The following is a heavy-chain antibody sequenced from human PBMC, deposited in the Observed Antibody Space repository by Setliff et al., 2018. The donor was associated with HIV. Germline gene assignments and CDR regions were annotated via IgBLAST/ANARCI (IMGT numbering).Heavy chain of an antibody. CDR1: GFTFSGYE. CDR3: VRDPIEGSPDYFDY. CDR2: FSSSGGVI. Sequence: LRLSCAASGFTFSGYEMNWVRQAPGKGLEWVSYFSSSGGVIYYGDSVKGRFTVSRDNAKNSLFLQLNSLRAEDTAVYYCVRDPIEGSPDYFDYWGQGALVTVSS. J-gene: IGHJ4*02. D-gene: IGHD1-26*01. V-gene: IGHV3-48*03.